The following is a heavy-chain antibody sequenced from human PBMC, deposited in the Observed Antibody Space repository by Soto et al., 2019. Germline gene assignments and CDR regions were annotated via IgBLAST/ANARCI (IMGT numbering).Heavy chain of an antibody. CDR3: TTDANDCGDYAGGMDV. V-gene: IGHV3-15*01. D-gene: IGHD4-17*01. CDR1: TFTFSNAW. J-gene: IGHJ6*02. Sequence: PGGSRRLASAASTFTFSNAWMSWVRQAPGKGLEWVGRIKSKTDGGTTDYAAPVKGRFTISRDDPKNTMYQQMNSQKTEETAVYYCTTDANDCGDYAGGMDVWGQGTTVTVSS. CDR2: IKSKTDGGTT.